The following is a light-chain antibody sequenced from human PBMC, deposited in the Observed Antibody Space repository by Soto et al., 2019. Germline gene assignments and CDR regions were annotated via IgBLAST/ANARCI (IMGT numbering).Light chain of an antibody. CDR2: AAS. V-gene: IGKV1-9*01. J-gene: IGKJ4*01. CDR1: QGISSY. Sequence: DIQLTQSPSFLSASVGDGVTITCRASQGISSYLAWYQQRPGKAPKLLIYAASTLQSGVPSRFSGSGSGTEFTLTMRSLQSEDFATYYCQQFNSYPTFGGGTKVEIK. CDR3: QQFNSYPT.